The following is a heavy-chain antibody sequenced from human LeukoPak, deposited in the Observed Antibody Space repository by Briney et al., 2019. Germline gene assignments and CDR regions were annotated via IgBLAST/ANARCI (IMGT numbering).Heavy chain of an antibody. CDR2: IIPIFGTA. CDR1: GGTFSSYA. D-gene: IGHD3-3*01. Sequence: VASVKVSCKASGGTFSSYAISWVRQAPGQGLEWMGGIIPIFGTANYAQKFQGRVTITADESTSTAYMELSSLRSEDTAVYYCARVFLEWLLYGPHYYYCYYMDVWGKGTTVTVSS. V-gene: IGHV1-69*13. J-gene: IGHJ6*03. CDR3: ARVFLEWLLYGPHYYYCYYMDV.